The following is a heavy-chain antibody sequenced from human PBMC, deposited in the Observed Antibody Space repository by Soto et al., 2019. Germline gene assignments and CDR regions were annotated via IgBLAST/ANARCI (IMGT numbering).Heavy chain of an antibody. D-gene: IGHD6-13*01. Sequence: QVQLVQSGAEVKKPGSSVKVSCKASGGTFSSYAISWVRQAPGQGREWMAGIIPIFGTANYAQKFQGRVTITASESKGTAYMELSRLRAEETAVYYCARDVAEAGYYYGMDVWGQGTTVTVSS. J-gene: IGHJ6*02. V-gene: IGHV1-69*12. CDR1: GGTFSSYA. CDR3: ARDVAEAGYYYGMDV. CDR2: IIPIFGTA.